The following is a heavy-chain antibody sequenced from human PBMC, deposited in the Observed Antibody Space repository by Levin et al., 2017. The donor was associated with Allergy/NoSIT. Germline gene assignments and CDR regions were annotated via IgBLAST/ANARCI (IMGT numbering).Heavy chain of an antibody. J-gene: IGHJ3*02. V-gene: IGHV3-30-3*01. CDR3: ARGGFWGHHDAFDI. CDR1: GFTFSSYA. D-gene: IGHD3-16*01. Sequence: GGSLRLSCAASGFTFSSYAMHWVRQAPGKGLEWVAVISYDGSNKYYADSVKGRFTISRDNSKNTLYLQMNSLRAEDTAVYYCARGGFWGHHDAFDIWGQGTMVTVSS. CDR2: ISYDGSNK.